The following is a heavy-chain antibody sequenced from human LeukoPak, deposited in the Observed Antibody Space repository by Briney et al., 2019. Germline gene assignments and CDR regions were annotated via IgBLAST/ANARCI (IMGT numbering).Heavy chain of an antibody. V-gene: IGHV3-23*01. CDR3: AKDGTGYSGV. D-gene: IGHD5-12*01. CDR1: GFTFSGQR. CDR2: IGGNSGYS. J-gene: IGHJ4*02. Sequence: PGGSLRLSCAGSGFTFSGQRMSWLRQAPGKGLEWVSVIGGNSGYSHYTDSVQGRFTISRDNSKNMLYLQMNSLRAEDTAVYYCAKDGTGYSGVWGQGTLVTVFS.